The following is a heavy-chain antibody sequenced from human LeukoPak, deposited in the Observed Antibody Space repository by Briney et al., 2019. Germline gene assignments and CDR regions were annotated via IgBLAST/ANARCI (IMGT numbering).Heavy chain of an antibody. Sequence: GGSLRLSCAASGFTFSSYGMHWVRQAPGKGLEWVAFIRYDGSNKYYADSVKGRFTISRDNSKNTLYLQMNSLRAEDTAVYYCAKDTSTISVSDTCFDYWGQGTLVTVSS. CDR3: AKDTSTISVSDTCFDY. J-gene: IGHJ4*02. CDR1: GFTFSSYG. D-gene: IGHD6-19*01. V-gene: IGHV3-30*02. CDR2: IRYDGSNK.